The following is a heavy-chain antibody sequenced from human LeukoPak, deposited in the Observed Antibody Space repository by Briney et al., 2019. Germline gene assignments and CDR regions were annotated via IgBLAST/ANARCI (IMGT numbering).Heavy chain of an antibody. V-gene: IGHV5-10-1*01. CDR1: GYSFTSYW. CDR2: IDSGDSYT. D-gene: IGHD1-14*01. Sequence: GESLKISCKGSGYSFTSYWITWVRQMPGKGLEWMGRIDSGDSYTNYSPSFQGHVTISADKSISTAYLQWSSLKASDTAMYYCVGQNRWTLFDIWGQGTMVSVPS. CDR3: VGQNRWTLFDI. J-gene: IGHJ3*02.